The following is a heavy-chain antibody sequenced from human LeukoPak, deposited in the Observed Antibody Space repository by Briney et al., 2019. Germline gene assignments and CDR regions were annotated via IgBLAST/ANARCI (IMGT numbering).Heavy chain of an antibody. CDR1: GGSFSGNY. V-gene: IGHV4-34*01. J-gene: IGHJ4*02. CDR2: SSPTGDIT. D-gene: IGHD2-21*01. CDR3: ARVPDFIARPCDS. Sequence: PSETLSLTCAVYGGSFSGNYWTLIRQTLGGGLEWVGESSPTGDITGYNPSLKGRATISVDSSKNQFSLKLTSVTAADTGVYYCARVPDFIARPCDSWGPGTLVTVSS.